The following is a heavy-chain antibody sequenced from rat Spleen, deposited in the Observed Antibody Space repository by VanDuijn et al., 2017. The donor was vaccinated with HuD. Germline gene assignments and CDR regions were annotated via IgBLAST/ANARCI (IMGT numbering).Heavy chain of an antibody. CDR1: GFTFSDYN. CDR3: ARHGLGYGSFDY. J-gene: IGHJ2*01. V-gene: IGHV5-7*01. Sequence: EVQLVESGGGLVQTGRSLKLSCAASGFTFSDYNMAWVRQAPKKGLEWVATIRNDGGSTYYRDSVKGRFTISRDNAKSTLYLQMDSLRSEDTATYYCARHGLGYGSFDYWGQGVMVTVSS. D-gene: IGHD1-11*01. CDR2: IRNDGGST.